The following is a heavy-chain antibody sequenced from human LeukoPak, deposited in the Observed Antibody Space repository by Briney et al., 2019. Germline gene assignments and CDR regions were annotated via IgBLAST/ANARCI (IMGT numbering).Heavy chain of an antibody. CDR1: GGTFSSYA. V-gene: IGHV1-69*05. D-gene: IGHD3-22*01. J-gene: IGHJ4*02. CDR3: AKKTPGNYPYDY. Sequence: ASVKVSCKASGGTFSSYAISWVRQAPGQGLEWMGGIIPIFGTANYAQKFQGRVTTTTDESTSTAYMELSSLRSEDTAVYYCAKKTPGNYPYDYWGQGTLVTVSP. CDR2: IIPIFGTA.